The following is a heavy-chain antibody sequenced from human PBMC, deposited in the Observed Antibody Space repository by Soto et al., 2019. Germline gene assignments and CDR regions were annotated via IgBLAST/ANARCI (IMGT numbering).Heavy chain of an antibody. CDR1: GFTFNGAW. CDR2: VKSKVDGETI. CDR3: AADLPDWGAYAFDY. Sequence: EVQLVESGGGLVEPGGSLRLSCAASGFTFNGAWMNWVRQGPGKGLEWVGRVKSKVDGETIDYAAPVKGRFTISRDDSRNTAYLQMNSLTTEDTAMYYCAADLPDWGAYAFDYWGQGALVTVSS. J-gene: IGHJ4*02. D-gene: IGHD3-16*01. V-gene: IGHV3-15*07.